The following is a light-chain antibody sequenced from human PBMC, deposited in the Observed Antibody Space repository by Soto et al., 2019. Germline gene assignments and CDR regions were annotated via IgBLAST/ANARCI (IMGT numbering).Light chain of an antibody. Sequence: EXVMTQSPATLSVSVGERATLYCRASQSVSSNLAWYQQKPGQAPRLLIYGASTRATGIAARVSGSGSGTEWNLTISSLQSEDFAVYYCQQYNNWPPWTFGQGTK. V-gene: IGKV3-15*01. J-gene: IGKJ1*01. CDR3: QQYNNWPPWT. CDR1: QSVSSN. CDR2: GAS.